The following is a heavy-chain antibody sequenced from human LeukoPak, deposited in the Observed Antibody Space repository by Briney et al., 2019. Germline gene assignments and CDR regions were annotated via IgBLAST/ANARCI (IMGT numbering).Heavy chain of an antibody. CDR2: INRDGSDK. D-gene: IGHD5-24*01. J-gene: IGHJ4*02. CDR3: ATSTRH. V-gene: IGHV3-7*01. CDR1: GFTISTSW. Sequence: GSLRLSCAASGFTISTSWMSWVRQAPGNGLEWVANINRDGSDKYYVDSVKGRFTISRDNAKNSLYLQMNSLRAEDTAVYYCATSTRHWGQGTLVTVSS.